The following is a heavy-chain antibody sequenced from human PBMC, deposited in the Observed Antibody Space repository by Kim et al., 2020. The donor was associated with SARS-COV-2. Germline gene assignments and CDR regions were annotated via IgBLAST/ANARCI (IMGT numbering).Heavy chain of an antibody. D-gene: IGHD6-13*01. V-gene: IGHV3-48*02. J-gene: IGHJ2*01. CDR3: ARAAAESYWYFDL. Sequence: ADSVKGRVTISRDNAKKSLYLPMNSLRDEDTAVYYCARAAAESYWYFDLWGRGTLVTVS.